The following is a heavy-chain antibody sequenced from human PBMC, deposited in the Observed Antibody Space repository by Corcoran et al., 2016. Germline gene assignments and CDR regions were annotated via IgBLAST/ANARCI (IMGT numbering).Heavy chain of an antibody. D-gene: IGHD3-22*01. Sequence: QVQLVESGGGVVQPGRSLRLSCAASGFIFSSFAMHWVRQAPGKGLEWVAVISYDGSNKYYTDSVKGRFTISRDNSKDTLYLQMNSLGAEETAVYYCAKDLGDVTMIARKPDYWGQGILFTVSA. CDR1: GFIFSSFA. J-gene: IGHJ4*02. CDR3: AKDLGDVTMIARKPDY. V-gene: IGHV3-30*18. CDR2: ISYDGSNK.